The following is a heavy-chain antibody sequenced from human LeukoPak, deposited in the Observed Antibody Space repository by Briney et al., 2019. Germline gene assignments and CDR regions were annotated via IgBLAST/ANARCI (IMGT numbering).Heavy chain of an antibody. V-gene: IGHV3-53*01. D-gene: IGHD5-18*01. CDR2: IYSGGST. CDR1: GFTVSSNY. Sequence: GGFLRLSCAASGFTVSSNYMSWVRQAPGKGLEWVSVIYSGGSTYYADSVKGRFTISRDNSKNTLYLQMNSLRAEDTAVYYCARDRGYSYGYVGYFDLWGRGTLVTVSS. CDR3: ARDRGYSYGYVGYFDL. J-gene: IGHJ2*01.